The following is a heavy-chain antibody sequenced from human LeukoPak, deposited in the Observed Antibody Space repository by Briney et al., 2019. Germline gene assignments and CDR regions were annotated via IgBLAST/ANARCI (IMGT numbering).Heavy chain of an antibody. J-gene: IGHJ4*02. V-gene: IGHV3-33*01. CDR2: IWYDGNNK. D-gene: IGHD3-22*01. Sequence: GRSLRLSCAASGFTFSSFGMHWVRQAPGKGLEWVAVIWYDGNNKYYADSVKGRFTISRGNSKNTLYLQMNSLRAEDTAVYCCARAFTSTGYYYVEYWGQGTLVTVSS. CDR1: GFTFSSFG. CDR3: ARAFTSTGYYYVEY.